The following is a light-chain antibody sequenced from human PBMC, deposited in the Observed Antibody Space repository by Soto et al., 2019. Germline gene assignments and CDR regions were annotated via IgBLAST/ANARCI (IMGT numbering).Light chain of an antibody. Sequence: IQMTQSPSSLSAAVGARVTITCQASQDISNFLNWYTTKPGKAPKILIYDALNVKAGVPSRFSGSGYGKEGTLTIRSMQPDEGSTDYCQPSNSYYWTVGKWPQVDI. V-gene: IGKV1-33*01. CDR2: DAL. J-gene: IGKJ1*01. CDR3: QPSNSYYWT. CDR1: QDISNF.